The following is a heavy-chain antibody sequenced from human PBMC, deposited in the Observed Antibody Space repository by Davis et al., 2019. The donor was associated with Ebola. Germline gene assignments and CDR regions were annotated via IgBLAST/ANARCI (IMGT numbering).Heavy chain of an antibody. CDR2: INHSGST. D-gene: IGHD6-19*01. J-gene: IGHJ6*02. Sequence: SETLSLTCAVYGGSFSGYYWSWIRQPPGKGLEWIGEINHSGSTNYNPSLKSRVTISVDTSKNQFSLKLSSVTAADTAVYYCAREAGSTYYYYGMDVWGQGTTVTVSS. CDR1: GGSFSGYY. CDR3: AREAGSTYYYYGMDV. V-gene: IGHV4-34*01.